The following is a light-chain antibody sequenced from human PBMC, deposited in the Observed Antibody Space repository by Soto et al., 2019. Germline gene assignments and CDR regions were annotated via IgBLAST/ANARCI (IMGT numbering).Light chain of an antibody. CDR2: DSS. CDR3: QPRSNWPLT. CDR1: QSVGTY. Sequence: EIVLTQSPATLSLSPGERATLSCRASQSVGTYLAWYQQKPVQAHRLLICDSSNRATGIPARFSGGGSGTDFTLTTSSLEPEDSAVYYCQPRSNWPLTFGGGTKLEIK. V-gene: IGKV3-11*01. J-gene: IGKJ4*01.